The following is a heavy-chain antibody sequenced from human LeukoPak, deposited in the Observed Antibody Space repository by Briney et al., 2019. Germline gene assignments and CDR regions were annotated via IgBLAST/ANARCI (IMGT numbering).Heavy chain of an antibody. CDR1: GGSISNTNW. CDR3: SRENGAFSPFGY. J-gene: IGHJ4*02. CDR2: ISLAGLT. D-gene: IGHD2-8*01. Sequence: SETLSLTCGVSGGSISNTNWWSWVRQPPGQGLEWIGEISLAGLTHYNPSLESRVTVSLDKSKNQLSLNLTSVTAADTAVYYCSRENGAFSPFGYWGQGTLVTVLS. V-gene: IGHV4-4*02.